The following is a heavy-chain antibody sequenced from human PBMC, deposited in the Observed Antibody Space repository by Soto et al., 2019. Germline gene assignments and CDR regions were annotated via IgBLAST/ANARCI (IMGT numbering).Heavy chain of an antibody. CDR1: GFTFSNYA. J-gene: IGHJ4*02. V-gene: IGHV3-23*01. Sequence: PGGSLRLSCAASGFTFSNYAMNWVRQAPGKGLEWVSCISGTSAYYADSVKGRFTFSRDNSKSMVYLQMDSLRAEDTAIYYCAKGHANGWYGALDYWGRGSLVTVSS. D-gene: IGHD6-19*01. CDR3: AKGHANGWYGALDY. CDR2: ISGTSA.